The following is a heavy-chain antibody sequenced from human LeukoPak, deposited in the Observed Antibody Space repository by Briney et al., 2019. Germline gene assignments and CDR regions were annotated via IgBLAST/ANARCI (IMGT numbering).Heavy chain of an antibody. D-gene: IGHD1-26*01. CDR3: ARALLYSGSPGSNYYYYMDV. CDR2: ISSSSSYI. V-gene: IGHV3-21*01. CDR1: GFTFSSYA. J-gene: IGHJ6*03. Sequence: GGSLRLSCAASGFTFSSYATSWVRQAPGKGLEWVSSISSSSSYIYYADSVKGRFTISRDNAKNSLYLQMNSLRAEDTAVYYCARALLYSGSPGSNYYYYMDVWGKGTTVTVSS.